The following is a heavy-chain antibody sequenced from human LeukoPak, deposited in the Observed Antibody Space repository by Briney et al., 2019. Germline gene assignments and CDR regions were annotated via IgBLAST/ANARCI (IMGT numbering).Heavy chain of an antibody. V-gene: IGHV4-59*01. CDR1: GGSISSYY. D-gene: IGHD3-10*01. CDR2: IYYSGST. Sequence: SETLSLTCTVSGGSISSYYWSWIRQPPGKGLEWIGYIYYSGSTNYNPSLKSRVTISVDTSKNQFSLKLSSVAAADTAVYYCARAFTMPDLFDPWGQGTLVTVSS. CDR3: ARAFTMPDLFDP. J-gene: IGHJ5*02.